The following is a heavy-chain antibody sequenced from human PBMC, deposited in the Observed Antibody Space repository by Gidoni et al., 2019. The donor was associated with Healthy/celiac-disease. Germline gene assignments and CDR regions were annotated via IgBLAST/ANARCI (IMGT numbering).Heavy chain of an antibody. CDR2: ISYDGSNK. V-gene: IGHV3-30*18. Sequence: QVQLVESGGGVVQPGRSLRPSCAASGFTFSSYGMHWVRQAPGKGLEWVAVISYDGSNKYYADSVKGRFTISRDNSKNTLYLQMNSLRAEETAVYYCAKNGATSAFDIWGQGTMVTVSS. J-gene: IGHJ3*02. CDR1: GFTFSSYG. D-gene: IGHD1-26*01. CDR3: AKNGATSAFDI.